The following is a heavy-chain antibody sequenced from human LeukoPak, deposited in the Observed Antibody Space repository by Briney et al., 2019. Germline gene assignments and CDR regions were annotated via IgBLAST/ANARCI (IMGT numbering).Heavy chain of an antibody. Sequence: SGPTLVKPTQTLTLTCTFSGFSLSISGICVSWIRQPPGMALEWLARIDWDDAKYYSTSVKTTIIISKDTSKNQVVITMTNMDPVDTATYYCARIRVGMATIRDAFDIWGQGTMVTVSS. CDR1: GFSLSISGIC. D-gene: IGHD5-24*01. J-gene: IGHJ3*02. CDR3: ARIRVGMATIRDAFDI. V-gene: IGHV2-70*11. CDR2: IDWDDAK.